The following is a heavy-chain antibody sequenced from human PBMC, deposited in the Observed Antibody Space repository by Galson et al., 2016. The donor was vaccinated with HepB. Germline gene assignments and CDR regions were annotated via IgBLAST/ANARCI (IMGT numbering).Heavy chain of an antibody. CDR2: IRYDGSNK. D-gene: IGHD2-21*02. CDR1: GFIFRSYG. J-gene: IGHJ4*02. V-gene: IGHV3-30*02. CDR3: VSSWVEDCGGDRFWMGGFDY. Sequence: SLRLSCAASGFIFRSYGMHWVRQAPGKGLEWVAVIRYDGSNKYYADSVKGRFTISRDNSKNALYLQMNSLRPEDTAVYYCVSSWVEDCGGDRFWMGGFDYWGQGALVTVSS.